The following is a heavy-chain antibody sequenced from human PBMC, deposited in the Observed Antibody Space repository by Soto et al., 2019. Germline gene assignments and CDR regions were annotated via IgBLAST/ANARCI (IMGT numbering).Heavy chain of an antibody. CDR1: GFTFDDYA. J-gene: IGHJ4*02. D-gene: IGHD3-10*01. CDR3: AKDLYRSGSYYYFDY. V-gene: IGHV3-9*01. Sequence: EVQLVESGGGLVQPGRSLRLSCAASGFTFDDYAMHWVRQAPGKGLEWVSGISGNSGSIGYADSVKGRFTISRDNAKNYLYLQMNSLRAEDTDLYYCAKDLYRSGSYYYFDYWGQGTLVTVSS. CDR2: ISGNSGSI.